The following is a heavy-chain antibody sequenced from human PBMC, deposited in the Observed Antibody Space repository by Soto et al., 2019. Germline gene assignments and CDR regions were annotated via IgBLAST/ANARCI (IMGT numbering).Heavy chain of an antibody. D-gene: IGHD5-18*01. CDR1: GFSFSNYD. Sequence: EVQLVESGGGLVQPGGSLRLSCAASGFSFSNYDMHGVRQATGKGLEWVSAIGIAGNTYYADSVKGRLTISRENDKNSLYLQMNSLRAEDTAVYYCARGGSVGYRYPYGLDVWGQGTTVTVSS. V-gene: IGHV3-13*01. CDR2: IGIAGNT. J-gene: IGHJ6*02. CDR3: ARGGSVGYRYPYGLDV.